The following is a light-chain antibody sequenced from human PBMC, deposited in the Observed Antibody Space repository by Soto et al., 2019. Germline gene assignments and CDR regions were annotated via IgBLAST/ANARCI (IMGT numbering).Light chain of an antibody. CDR1: SSDVGGYKY. J-gene: IGLJ2*01. CDR3: ASYTSSCTSVI. CDR2: EVS. Sequence: QSVLTQPASVSGSPGQSITISCTGTSSDVGGYKYVSWYQQHPDKAPKLIIFEVSNRPSGISSRFCGSKSGNTASLTISGLQAEDEADYYCASYTSSCTSVIFVRGTKLTVL. V-gene: IGLV2-14*01.